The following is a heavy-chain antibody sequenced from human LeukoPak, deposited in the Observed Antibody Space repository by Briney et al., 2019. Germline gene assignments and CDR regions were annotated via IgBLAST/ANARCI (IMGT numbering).Heavy chain of an antibody. Sequence: SGGSLRLSCAASGFTFSSYSMNWVRQAPGKGLEWVSSISSSSSYIYYADSVKGRFTIYRDNAKNSLYLQMNSLRAEDTAVYYCARERGHGAAAETFDYWGQGTLVTASS. CDR3: ARERGHGAAAETFDY. CDR1: GFTFSSYS. CDR2: ISSSSSYI. D-gene: IGHD6-13*01. V-gene: IGHV3-21*01. J-gene: IGHJ4*02.